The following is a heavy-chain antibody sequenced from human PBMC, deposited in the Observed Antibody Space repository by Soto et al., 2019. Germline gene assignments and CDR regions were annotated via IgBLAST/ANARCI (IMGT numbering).Heavy chain of an antibody. V-gene: IGHV3-30*03. Sequence: GGSLRLSCAASGFTFSSYGMHWVRQAPGKGLEWVAVISYDGSNKYYADSVKGRFTISRDNSKNTLYLQMNSLRAEDTAVYYCARYGMDVWGQGTTVTVSS. CDR3: ARYGMDV. CDR1: GFTFSSYG. J-gene: IGHJ6*02. CDR2: ISYDGSNK.